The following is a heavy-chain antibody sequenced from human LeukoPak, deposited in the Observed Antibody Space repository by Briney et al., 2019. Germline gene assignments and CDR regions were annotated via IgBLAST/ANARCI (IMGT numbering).Heavy chain of an antibody. CDR3: ARESSGWYYHY. CDR2: INPNSGGT. J-gene: IGHJ4*02. CDR1: GYTFTGYY. V-gene: IGHV1-2*06. Sequence: ASVKVSCKASGYTFTGYYMHWVRQAPGQGLEWMGRINPNSGGTNYAQKFQGRVTMTRDTSISTAYMELSRLRSDDTAVYYSARESSGWYYHYWGQGTLVTVSS. D-gene: IGHD6-19*01.